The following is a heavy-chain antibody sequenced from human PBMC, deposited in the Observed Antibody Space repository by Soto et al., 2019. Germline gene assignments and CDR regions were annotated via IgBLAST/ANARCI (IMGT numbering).Heavy chain of an antibody. CDR3: ARAPPPYYYDSSGYIFDY. Sequence: GGSLSLSCAVSGFPFSSYSMNWVRQAPGKGLEWVSYISSSSSYTNYADSVKGRFTISRDNSKNTLYLQMNSLRAKDTAVYYCARAPPPYYYDSSGYIFDYWGQGTLVTVSS. V-gene: IGHV3-21*05. J-gene: IGHJ4*02. D-gene: IGHD3-22*01. CDR1: GFPFSSYS. CDR2: ISSSSSYT.